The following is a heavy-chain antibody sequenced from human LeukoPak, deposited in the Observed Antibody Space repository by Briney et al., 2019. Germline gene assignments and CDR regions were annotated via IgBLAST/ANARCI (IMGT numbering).Heavy chain of an antibody. Sequence: WGTLRLSCVVSTCTVNNAWLSWIRQAPGKGLEWVGHIKSKTGGGTTDYAAPVKSRFTMSSDDSKNTLYPQMHSLKTEDTGLYYCSTDEWNWGQGTLVTVSS. CDR1: TCTVNNAW. V-gene: IGHV3-15*01. D-gene: IGHD3-3*01. J-gene: IGHJ4*02. CDR3: STDEWN. CDR2: IKSKTGGGTT.